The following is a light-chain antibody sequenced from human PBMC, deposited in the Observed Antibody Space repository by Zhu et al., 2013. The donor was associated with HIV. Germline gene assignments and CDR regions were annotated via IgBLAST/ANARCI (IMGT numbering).Light chain of an antibody. V-gene: IGKV3D-20*02. CDR3: QHRSSWPPWT. CDR1: QSVTATY. J-gene: IGKJ1*01. Sequence: EIVLTQSPGTLSLSPGERATLSCRASQSVTATYLAWYQQKPGQAPRLLIYDATNRATGIPARFSGSGSGTDFTLTISSLEPEDFAVYFCQHRSSWPPWTFGQGTRVDIK. CDR2: DAT.